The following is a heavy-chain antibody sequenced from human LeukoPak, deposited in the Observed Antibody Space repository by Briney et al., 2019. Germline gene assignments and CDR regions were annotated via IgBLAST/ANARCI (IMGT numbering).Heavy chain of an antibody. CDR1: GGTFSSYA. CDR3: ASGEAVAGARVLDY. J-gene: IGHJ4*02. Sequence: SVKVSCKASGGTFSSYAISWVRQAPGQGLEWMGGIIPIFGTANYAQKFQGRVTITTDESTSTAYMELSSLRSEDTAVYYCASGEAVAGARVLDYWGQGTLVTVSS. V-gene: IGHV1-69*05. D-gene: IGHD6-19*01. CDR2: IIPIFGTA.